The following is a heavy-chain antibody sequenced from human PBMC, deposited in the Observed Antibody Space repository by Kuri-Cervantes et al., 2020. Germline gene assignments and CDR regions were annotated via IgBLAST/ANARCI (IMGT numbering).Heavy chain of an antibody. CDR2: ISYDGSNK. CDR3: AKEGSWSGWPMEYFQH. V-gene: IGHV3-30*01. Sequence: GESLKISCAASGCTFSSYAMHWVRQAPGKGLEWVAVISYDGSNKYYADSVKGRFTISRNNSKNTLYLQMNSLRAEDTAVYYCAKEGSWSGWPMEYFQHWGQGTLVTVSS. CDR1: GCTFSSYA. D-gene: IGHD6-19*01. J-gene: IGHJ1*01.